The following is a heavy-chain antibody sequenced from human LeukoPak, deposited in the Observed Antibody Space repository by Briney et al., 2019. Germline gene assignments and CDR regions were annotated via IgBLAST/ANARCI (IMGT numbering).Heavy chain of an antibody. J-gene: IGHJ4*02. Sequence: ASVKVSCKASGYTFATYDINWVRQATGQGLEWMGWMNPNSGNTGYAQKFQGRVTMTRNTSINTAYMELSRLRSDDTAVYYCARDLPSIAARPFDYWGQGTLVTVSS. D-gene: IGHD6-6*01. CDR3: ARDLPSIAARPFDY. V-gene: IGHV1-8*01. CDR2: MNPNSGNT. CDR1: GYTFATYD.